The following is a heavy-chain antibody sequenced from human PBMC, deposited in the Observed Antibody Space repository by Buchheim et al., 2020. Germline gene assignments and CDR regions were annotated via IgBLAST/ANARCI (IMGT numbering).Heavy chain of an antibody. CDR3: ARQEEQLWFDY. D-gene: IGHD5-18*01. CDR1: GFTFSSYA. CDR2: ISYDGSNK. Sequence: QVQLVESGGGVVQPGRSLRLSCAASGFTFSSYAMHWVRQAPGKGLEWVAVISYDGSNKYYADSVEGRFTISRDNSKNTLYLQMNSLRAEDTAVYYCARQEEQLWFDYWGQGTL. V-gene: IGHV3-30-3*01. J-gene: IGHJ4*02.